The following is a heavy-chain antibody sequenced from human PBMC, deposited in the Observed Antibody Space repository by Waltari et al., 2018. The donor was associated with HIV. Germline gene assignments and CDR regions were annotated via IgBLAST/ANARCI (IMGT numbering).Heavy chain of an antibody. Sequence: QVQLVQSGAEVKKPGSSVKVSCRASGDTFRTYTISWVRQAPGQGLEWMGGITPIFKTTKYAQKFQGRVTLTADESTRTTYMELTSLRSDDTAIYYCARNGDYAPAYWGQGTLVTVSS. CDR3: ARNGDYAPAY. CDR2: ITPIFKTT. CDR1: GDTFRTYT. J-gene: IGHJ4*02. V-gene: IGHV1-69*01. D-gene: IGHD4-17*01.